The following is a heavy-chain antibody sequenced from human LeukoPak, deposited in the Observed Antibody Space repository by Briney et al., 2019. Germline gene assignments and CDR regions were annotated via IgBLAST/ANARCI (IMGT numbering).Heavy chain of an antibody. V-gene: IGHV4-38-2*01. CDR1: GYSISSGYY. J-gene: IGHJ4*02. CDR2: IYHSGST. D-gene: IGHD6-13*01. CDR3: ARQLAAVGTHDY. Sequence: SETLSLTCAVSGYSISSGYYWGWIRQPPGKGLEWIGSIYHSGSTYYNPSLKSRVTISVDTSKNQFSLKLSSVTAADTAVYYCARQLAAVGTHDYWGQGTLVTVSS.